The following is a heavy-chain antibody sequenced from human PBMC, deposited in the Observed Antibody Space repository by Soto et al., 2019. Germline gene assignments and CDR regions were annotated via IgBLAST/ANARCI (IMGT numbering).Heavy chain of an antibody. J-gene: IGHJ4*02. V-gene: IGHV4-59*08. D-gene: IGHD3-22*01. CDR1: GASISSYY. Sequence: SETLSLTCTVSGASISSYYWGWIRQPPGKGLEWIAYIYYSGTTKFNPSLESRATITVHASMNQFSLKLNSVTAADTAVYYCARRAGYYYDTAVGAHDYWGQGTLVTVSS. CDR3: ARRAGYYYDTAVGAHDY. CDR2: IYYSGTT.